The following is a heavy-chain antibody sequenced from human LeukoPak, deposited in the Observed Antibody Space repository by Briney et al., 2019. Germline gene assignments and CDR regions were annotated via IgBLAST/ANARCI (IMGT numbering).Heavy chain of an antibody. CDR3: ASVTMVRGPHFDY. D-gene: IGHD3-10*01. CDR1: WLTVSSKY. J-gene: IGHJ4*02. Sequence: PGGSLTLLWAAYWLTVSSKYISWARQAPGEGLEWVSVMYSGGSTYYSDSVEGRFTISRDSHNNKVYLQISSLRAEDTAVYYCASVTMVRGPHFDYWGQGTLVTVSS. CDR2: MYSGGST. V-gene: IGHV3-53*01.